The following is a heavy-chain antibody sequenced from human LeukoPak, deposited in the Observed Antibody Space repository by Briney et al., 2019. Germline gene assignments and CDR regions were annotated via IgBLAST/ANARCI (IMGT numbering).Heavy chain of an antibody. CDR2: ISXXGSTI. V-gene: IGHV3-11*01. CDR3: ARDLRSITIFGVVMDYYGMDV. CDR1: GFTFSDYY. J-gene: IGHJ6*02. Sequence: GGSLRLSCAASGFTFSDYYMSWIRQAPXXXXEWVSYISXXGSTIYYADSVKGRFTISRDNAKNSLYLQMNSLRAEDTAVYYCARDLRSITIFGVVMDYYGMDVWGQGTTVTVSS. D-gene: IGHD3-3*01.